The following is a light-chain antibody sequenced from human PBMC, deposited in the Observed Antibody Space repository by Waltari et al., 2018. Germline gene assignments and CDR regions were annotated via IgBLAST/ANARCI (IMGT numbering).Light chain of an antibody. CDR3: SSYTNRDTHVI. CDR1: NSDVGGYNY. V-gene: IGLV2-14*03. J-gene: IGLJ2*01. CDR2: DVN. Sequence: QSTLTQPASVSGSPGQSITISCNGTNSDVGGYNYVSWYQQLPGKAPKLMIYDVNKWPSGVSNRFSGSKSGNTASLTISGLQAEDEADYYCSSYTNRDTHVIFGGGTKLTVL.